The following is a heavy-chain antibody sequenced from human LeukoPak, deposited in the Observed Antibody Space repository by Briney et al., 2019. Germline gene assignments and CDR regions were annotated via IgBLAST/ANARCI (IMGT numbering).Heavy chain of an antibody. CDR3: AADQTGVGYCDGDCYSY. CDR2: IVAGFGTT. D-gene: IGHD2-21*01. J-gene: IGHJ4*02. Sequence: SVKVSCKASGFTFSSYAIHWVRQARGQRLEWIGWIVAGFGTTNYAQKFQDRVTITRDVSTSTAYMELSSLRSEDTAVYYCAADQTGVGYCDGDCYSYWGQGALVTVSS. CDR1: GFTFSSYA. V-gene: IGHV1-58*02.